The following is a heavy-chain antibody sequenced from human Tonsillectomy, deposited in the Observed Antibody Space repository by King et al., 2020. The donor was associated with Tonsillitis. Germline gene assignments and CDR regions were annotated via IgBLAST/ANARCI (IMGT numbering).Heavy chain of an antibody. CDR1: VFNFNNYG. J-gene: IGHJ2*01. CDR3: ARDTSLEWYFDL. V-gene: IGHV3-48*04. D-gene: IGHD3-3*01. Sequence: QLVQSGGGLVQPGGSLRLSCAASVFNFNNYGMNWVRQAPGKGLEWVSYIRNNSNTIYYADSVKGRFTISRDNAKNSLYLQMNSLRAEDTAIYYCARDTSLEWYFDLGGRGTGVTV. CDR2: IRNNSNTI.